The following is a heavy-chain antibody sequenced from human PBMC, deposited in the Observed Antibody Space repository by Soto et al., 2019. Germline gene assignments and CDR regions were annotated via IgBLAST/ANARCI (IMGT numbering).Heavy chain of an antibody. Sequence: ASVKVSCKASGFTFTSSAVQWVRQARGQRLEWIGWIVVGSGKPNYAQKFQERVTITRDMSTSTAYMELSSLRSEDTAVYYCAAKDVTWVAFDYWGQGTLVTVSS. CDR2: IVVGSGKP. D-gene: IGHD4-4*01. V-gene: IGHV1-58*01. J-gene: IGHJ4*02. CDR1: GFTFTSSA. CDR3: AAKDVTWVAFDY.